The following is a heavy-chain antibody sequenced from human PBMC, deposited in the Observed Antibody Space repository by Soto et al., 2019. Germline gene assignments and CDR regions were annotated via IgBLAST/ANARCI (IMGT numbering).Heavy chain of an antibody. D-gene: IGHD2-15*01. V-gene: IGHV1-3*01. CDR3: ARSEKDYSTFDY. CDR1: GYTFTRNA. CDR2: IKAGNGDT. Sequence: QVQLVQSGAEVKKPGASVKVSCKASGYTFTRNAIHWVRQAPGQRLEWIGRIKAGNGDTKYSQKFEDIVTITRDTSASAAYMEMSSLGSEATAVYYCARSEKDYSTFDYWGQGTLVTVSS. J-gene: IGHJ4*02.